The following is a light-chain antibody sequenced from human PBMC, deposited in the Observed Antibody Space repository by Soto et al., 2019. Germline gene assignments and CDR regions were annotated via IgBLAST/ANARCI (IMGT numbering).Light chain of an antibody. CDR2: AAS. V-gene: IGKV1-9*01. CDR3: QQANSFPFT. J-gene: IGKJ4*01. Sequence: DIHFTQSPSFLSASVGDRVTITCRASQGISSFLAWYQQKPGKAPSLLMYAASTLQSGVPSRFSGGGSGTDFTLTISSLQPEDFATYYCQQANSFPFTFGGGTKVDIK. CDR1: QGISSF.